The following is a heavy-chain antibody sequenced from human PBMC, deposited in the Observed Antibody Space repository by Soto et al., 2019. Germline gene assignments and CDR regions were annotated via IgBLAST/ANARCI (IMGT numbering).Heavy chain of an antibody. D-gene: IGHD5-18*01. CDR2: ISWNSGSI. J-gene: IGHJ4*02. CDR3: AKPDTARVTGQPPRFDY. Sequence: EVQLVESGGGLVQPGRSLRLSCAASGFTFNDYAMHWVRQAPGKGLEWVSGISWNSGSIGYADSVKGRFTNSRDNTMKSPYMKMNSLRAEDPALYDCAKPDTARVTGQPPRFDYWGQGTLVTVSS. V-gene: IGHV3-9*01. CDR1: GFTFNDYA.